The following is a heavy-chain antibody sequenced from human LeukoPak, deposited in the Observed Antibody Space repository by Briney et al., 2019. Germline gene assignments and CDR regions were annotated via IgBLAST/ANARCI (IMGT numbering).Heavy chain of an antibody. CDR1: GGSISSSIYY. Sequence: SETLSLTCTVSGGSISSSIYYWGWIRHPPGKGLEWIGNIYYSGSAYYNPSLKSRVTISVDTSSNQLSLTLNSVTAADTAVYYCARYTPYGDNSASFFDPWGQGTLVTVFS. V-gene: IGHV4-39*07. CDR3: ARYTPYGDNSASFFDP. CDR2: IYYSGSA. J-gene: IGHJ5*02. D-gene: IGHD4-23*01.